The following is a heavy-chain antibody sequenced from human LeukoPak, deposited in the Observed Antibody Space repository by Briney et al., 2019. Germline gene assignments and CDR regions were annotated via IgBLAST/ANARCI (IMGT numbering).Heavy chain of an antibody. D-gene: IGHD2-8*01. Sequence: GGSPRLSCAASGFTFSSYWMSWVRQAPGKGLEWVASIHQHGNEKYFVDSVRGRFTISRDNAKNSLYLQMSSLRAEDTAVYYCATLNGPLFEYWGQGTLVTVSS. V-gene: IGHV3-7*01. CDR3: ATLNGPLFEY. CDR2: IHQHGNEK. J-gene: IGHJ4*02. CDR1: GFTFSSYW.